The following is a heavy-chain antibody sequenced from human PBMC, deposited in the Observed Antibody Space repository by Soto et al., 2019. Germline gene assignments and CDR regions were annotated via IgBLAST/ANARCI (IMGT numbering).Heavy chain of an antibody. D-gene: IGHD2-21*02. CDR1: GGSISSSNW. J-gene: IGHJ5*02. CDR2: IYHSGST. V-gene: IGHV4-4*02. CDR3: ARVLVFYGGFDP. Sequence: SETLSLTCAVSGGSISSSNWWSWVRQPPGKGLEWIGEIYHSGSTNYNPSLKSRVTISVDKSKKQFSLRLTSVTAADTAVYYCARVLVFYGGFDPWGQGTLVTVSS.